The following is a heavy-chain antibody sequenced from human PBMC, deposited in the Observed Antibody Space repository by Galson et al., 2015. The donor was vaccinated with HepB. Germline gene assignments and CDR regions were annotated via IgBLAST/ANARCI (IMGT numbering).Heavy chain of an antibody. Sequence: SVKVSCKASGGTFSSYAISWVRQAPGQGLEWMGGIIPIFGTANYAQKFQGRVTITADESTSTAYMELSSLRSEDTAVYYCARVTWFGAVGWFDPWGQGTLVTVSS. D-gene: IGHD3-10*01. CDR2: IIPIFGTA. J-gene: IGHJ5*02. CDR1: GGTFSSYA. CDR3: ARVTWFGAVGWFDP. V-gene: IGHV1-69*13.